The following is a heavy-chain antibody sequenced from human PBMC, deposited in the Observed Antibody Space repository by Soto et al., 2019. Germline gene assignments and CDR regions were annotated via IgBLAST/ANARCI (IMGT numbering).Heavy chain of an antibody. CDR1: GGSISSGDYY. CDR2: IYYSGST. Sequence: SETLSLTCTVSGGSISSGDYYWSWIRQPPGKGLEWIGYIYYSGSTNYNPSLKSRVTISVDTSKNQFSLKLSSVTAADTAVYYCARAGYSSSSDAFDIWGQGTMVTVSS. J-gene: IGHJ3*02. V-gene: IGHV4-61*08. D-gene: IGHD6-6*01. CDR3: ARAGYSSSSDAFDI.